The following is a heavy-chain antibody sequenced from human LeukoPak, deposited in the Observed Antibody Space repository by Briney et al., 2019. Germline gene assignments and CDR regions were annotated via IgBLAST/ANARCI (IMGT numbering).Heavy chain of an antibody. Sequence: PGGSLRLSCAASGFTFSSYSMNWVRQAPGKGLEWVSYISSSSTIYYADSMKGRFTISRDNAKNSLYLQMNSLRAEDTAVYYCARAPNNGSVWGKGTTVTVSS. CDR1: GFTFSSYS. J-gene: IGHJ6*04. CDR3: ARAPNNGSV. CDR2: ISSSSTI. V-gene: IGHV3-48*01. D-gene: IGHD2-8*01.